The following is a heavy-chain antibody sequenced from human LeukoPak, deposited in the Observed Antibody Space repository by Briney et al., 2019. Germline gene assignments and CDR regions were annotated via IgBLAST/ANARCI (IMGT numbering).Heavy chain of an antibody. Sequence: SETLSLTCTVSGGSISSGGYYWSWLRQHPGKGLEWIGYIYYSGSTYYNPSLKSRVTISVDTSKNQFSLKLSSVTAADTAVYYRARATLAALDYWGQGTLVTVSS. CDR3: ARATLAALDY. D-gene: IGHD6-25*01. J-gene: IGHJ4*02. CDR2: IYYSGST. V-gene: IGHV4-31*03. CDR1: GGSISSGGYY.